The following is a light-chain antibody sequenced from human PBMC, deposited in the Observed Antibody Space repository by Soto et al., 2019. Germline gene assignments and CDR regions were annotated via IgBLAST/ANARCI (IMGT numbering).Light chain of an antibody. CDR2: ETS. V-gene: IGKV1-33*01. Sequence: DIQMTQSPSSLSASVGDRVIITCQASQDIKKYLNWYQQKPGKAPKLLIYETSNLETGVPSRFSGSGSGTDFTFTISTLQYEDLETYSCQQYDNIPLTLGPGTKVDIK. CDR1: QDIKKY. J-gene: IGKJ3*01. CDR3: QQYDNIPLT.